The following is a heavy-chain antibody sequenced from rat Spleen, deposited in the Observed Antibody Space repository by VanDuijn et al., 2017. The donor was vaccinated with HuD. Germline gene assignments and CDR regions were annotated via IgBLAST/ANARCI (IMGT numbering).Heavy chain of an antibody. Sequence: EVQLVESAGGLVQPGRSLKLSCAASGFTFSNYGMAWVRQAPTKGLEWVATISYDGSSTYYRDSVKGRFTISRDNAKSTLYLQMDSLRSEDTATYYCTTSYNSGYLIDYWGQGVMVTVSS. CDR2: ISYDGSST. V-gene: IGHV5-29*01. CDR3: TTSYNSGYLIDY. J-gene: IGHJ2*01. D-gene: IGHD4-3*01. CDR1: GFTFSNYG.